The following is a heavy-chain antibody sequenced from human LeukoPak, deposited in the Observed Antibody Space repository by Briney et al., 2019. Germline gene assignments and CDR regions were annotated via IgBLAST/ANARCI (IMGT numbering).Heavy chain of an antibody. CDR1: GFTFSSYS. Sequence: GGSLRLSCAASGFTFSSYSMNWVRQAPGKGLEWVSSISSSSSYIYYADSVKGRFTISRDNAKNSLYLQMNSLRAEDTAVYYCARDWGKLGYCSGGSCYSYYWGQGTLVTVSS. J-gene: IGHJ4*02. CDR3: ARDWGKLGYCSGGSCYSYY. CDR2: ISSSSSYI. V-gene: IGHV3-21*01. D-gene: IGHD2-15*01.